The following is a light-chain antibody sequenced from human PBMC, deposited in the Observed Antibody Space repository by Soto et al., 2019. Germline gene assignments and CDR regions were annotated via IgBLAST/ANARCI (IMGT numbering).Light chain of an antibody. J-gene: IGKJ1*01. CDR2: GAS. CDR3: QQYNNWPPDRT. Sequence: EIVMTQSPATLSVSPGERATLSCRASQSVSSNLAWYQQKPGQAPRLLIYGASTRATGIPARFSGSGSGTEFTLTISSLQSEDSAIYFCQQYNNWPPDRTFGQGTKVEIK. CDR1: QSVSSN. V-gene: IGKV3-15*01.